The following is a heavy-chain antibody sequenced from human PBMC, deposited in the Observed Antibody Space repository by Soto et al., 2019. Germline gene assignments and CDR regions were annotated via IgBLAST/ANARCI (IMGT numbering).Heavy chain of an antibody. J-gene: IGHJ4*02. CDR1: GGSISSYY. CDR3: ARHRDDHGDYEVDY. CDR2: VYYSGST. D-gene: IGHD4-17*01. V-gene: IGHV4-59*08. Sequence: SETLSLTCTVSGGSISSYYWSWIRQPPGKTLEWIGFVYYSGSTNYNPSLKSRVTISVDASKNQFSLKLSSVTAADTAVYYCARHRDDHGDYEVDYWGQGTLVTVSS.